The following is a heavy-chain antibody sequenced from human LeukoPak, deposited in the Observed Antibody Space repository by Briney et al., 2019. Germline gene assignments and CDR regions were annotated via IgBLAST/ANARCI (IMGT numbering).Heavy chain of an antibody. CDR3: ARDGEWMVTNY. D-gene: IGHD4-23*01. CDR2: IKQDGSEK. CDR1: GFTFSSYW. Sequence: GGSPRLSCAASGFTFSSYWMSWVRRAPGKGLEWVANIKQDGSEKYYVDSVKGRFTISRDNAKNSLYVQMNSLRAEDTAVYYCARDGEWMVTNYWGQGTLVTVSS. J-gene: IGHJ4*02. V-gene: IGHV3-7*01.